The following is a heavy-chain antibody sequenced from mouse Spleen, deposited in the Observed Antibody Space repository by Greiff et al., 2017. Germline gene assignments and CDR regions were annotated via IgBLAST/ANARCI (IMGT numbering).Heavy chain of an antibody. J-gene: IGHJ2*01. CDR3: ILYGSSFSFDY. V-gene: IGHV14-4*02. D-gene: IGHD1-1*01. CDR1: GFNIKDYY. Sequence: VQLQQSGAELVRSGASVKLSCTASGFNIKDYYMHWVKQRPEQGLEWIGWIDPENGDTEYAPKFQGKATMTADTSSNTAYLQLSSLTSEDTAVYYCILYGSSFSFDYWGQGTTLTVSS. CDR2: IDPENGDT.